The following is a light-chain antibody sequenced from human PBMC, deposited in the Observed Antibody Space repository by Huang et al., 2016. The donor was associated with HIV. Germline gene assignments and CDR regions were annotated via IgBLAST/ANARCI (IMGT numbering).Light chain of an antibody. CDR2: DAS. V-gene: IGKV3-11*01. J-gene: IGKJ4*01. CDR1: QSVSSY. CDR3: QQRYIWPPLT. Sequence: EIVLTQSPATLSLSPGERATLSCRASQSVSSYLAWYQQKPGQAPRLLIYDASNRATGIPARFSGSGSGTDFTLTISSLGPEDFAVYYCQQRYIWPPLTFGGGTTVEIK.